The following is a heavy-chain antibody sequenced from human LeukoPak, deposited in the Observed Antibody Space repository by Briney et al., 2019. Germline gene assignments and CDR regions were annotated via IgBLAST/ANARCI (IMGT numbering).Heavy chain of an antibody. V-gene: IGHV1-8*01. D-gene: IGHD3-22*01. CDR3: ARGTGGITMIVVVRDYYFDY. CDR1: GYTFTSYD. J-gene: IGHJ4*02. Sequence: ASVKVSCKASGYTFTSYDINWVRQATGQGLEWMGWMNPNSGNTGYAQKFQGRVTMTRNTSISTAYMELSSLRSEDRAVYYCARGTGGITMIVVVRDYYFDYWGQGTLVTVSS. CDR2: MNPNSGNT.